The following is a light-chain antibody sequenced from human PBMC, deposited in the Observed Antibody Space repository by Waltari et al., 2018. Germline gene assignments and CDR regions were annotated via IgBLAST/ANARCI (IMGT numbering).Light chain of an antibody. J-gene: IGLJ1*01. CDR3: HVWHPHVDPGV. CDR1: NIGTYS. Sequence: SYVVTQPPSVSVAPGETATITCGGDNIGTYSVHWYQQKAGQAPVLVIFYDRDRPSGIPDRVSGSNYGNTATLTISRVEAGDEARYYCHVWHPHVDPGVFGTGTEVTVL. V-gene: IGLV3-21*04. CDR2: YDR.